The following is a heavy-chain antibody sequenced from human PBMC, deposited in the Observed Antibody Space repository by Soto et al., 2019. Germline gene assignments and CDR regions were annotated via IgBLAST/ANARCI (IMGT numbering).Heavy chain of an antibody. D-gene: IGHD3-22*01. Sequence: EVQLVESGGGLVQPGRSLRLSCAASGFTFDDYAMHWVRQAPGKGLEWVSGISWNSGSIGYADSVKGRFTISRDNAKNSLYLEMDSLRAEDTALYYCAKGGLGIGSSGFDYWGQGTLVTVSS. V-gene: IGHV3-9*01. CDR3: AKGGLGIGSSGFDY. CDR1: GFTFDDYA. CDR2: ISWNSGSI. J-gene: IGHJ4*02.